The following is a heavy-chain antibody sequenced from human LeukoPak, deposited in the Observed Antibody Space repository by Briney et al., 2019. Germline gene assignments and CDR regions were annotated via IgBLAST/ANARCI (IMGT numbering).Heavy chain of an antibody. CDR1: GFTVSSNY. CDR2: IYSGGST. J-gene: IGHJ4*02. V-gene: IGHV3-53*01. D-gene: IGHD6-19*01. CDR3: AREVSGWYYFDY. Sequence: GGSLRLSCAASGFTVSSNYMSWVRQAPGKGLEWVSVIYSGGSTYYADSVKGRFTISRDNSKNTLYLQMNSLGAEDTAVYYCAREVSGWYYFDYWGQGTLVTVSS.